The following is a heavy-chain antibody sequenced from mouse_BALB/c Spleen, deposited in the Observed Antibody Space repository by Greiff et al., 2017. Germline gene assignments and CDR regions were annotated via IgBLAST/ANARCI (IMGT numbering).Heavy chain of an antibody. D-gene: IGHD1-2*01. Sequence: DVQLQESGPGLVKPSQSLSLTCTVTGYSITSDYAWNWIRQFPGNKLEWMGYISYSGSTSYNPSLKSRISITRDTSKNQFFLQLNSVTTEDTATYYCARGATTAFDYWGQGTTLTVSS. V-gene: IGHV3-2*02. CDR3: ARGATTAFDY. J-gene: IGHJ2*01. CDR2: ISYSGST. CDR1: GYSITSDYA.